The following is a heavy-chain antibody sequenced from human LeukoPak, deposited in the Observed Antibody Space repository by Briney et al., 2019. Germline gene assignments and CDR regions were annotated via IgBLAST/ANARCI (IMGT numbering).Heavy chain of an antibody. J-gene: IGHJ4*02. CDR1: GFTFSDYY. CDR3: VRAVSVSSYYFDC. Sequence: GGSLRLSCAASGFTFSDYYMSWIRQAPGKGLEWISYISSSSSYTNYVDSVRGRFTISRDNAKNSLYLQMNSLRAEDTAVYYCVRAVSVSSYYFDCWGQGTLVTVSS. CDR2: ISSSSSYT. V-gene: IGHV3-11*05. D-gene: IGHD5/OR15-5a*01.